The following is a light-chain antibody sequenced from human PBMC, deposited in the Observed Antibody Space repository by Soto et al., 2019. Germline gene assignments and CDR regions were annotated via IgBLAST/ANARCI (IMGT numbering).Light chain of an antibody. CDR2: NAS. Sequence: DIQMTQSPSTLFASVGGIVTINCRASQTISRWLAWYQQKPGKAPRVLIYNASTLESGVQSRFSASGSGTEFTLTIRSLHPDDSATYYCKEYNNYWTFGQGTQVDIK. CDR1: QTISRW. V-gene: IGKV1-5*01. J-gene: IGKJ1*01. CDR3: KEYNNYWT.